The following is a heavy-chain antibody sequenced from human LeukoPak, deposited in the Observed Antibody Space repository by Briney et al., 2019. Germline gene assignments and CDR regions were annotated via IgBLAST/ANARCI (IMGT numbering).Heavy chain of an antibody. V-gene: IGHV4-38-2*02. Sequence: SETLSLTCSVSGYSISSGYYWGWIGQTPGNGLEWIGSIYHSGSTYYNPSLKSRVTISVDTSKNQFSLKLSSVTAADTAVYYCARVESKAHFDYWGQGTLVTVSS. J-gene: IGHJ4*02. CDR1: GYSISSGYY. D-gene: IGHD5/OR15-5a*01. CDR3: ARVESKAHFDY. CDR2: IYHSGST.